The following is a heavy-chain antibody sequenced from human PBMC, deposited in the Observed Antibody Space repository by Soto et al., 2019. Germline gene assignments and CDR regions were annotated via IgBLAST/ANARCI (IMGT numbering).Heavy chain of an antibody. Sequence: SETLSLTCTVSGGSVDSNRYYWAWIRQPPGKGLEWIGYIYYSGSTNYNPSLKSRVTISVDTSKNQFSLKLSSVTAADTAVYYCARLGYYDSSGYYVGYWGQGTLVTVSS. CDR1: GGSVDSNRYY. D-gene: IGHD3-22*01. CDR2: IYYSGST. J-gene: IGHJ4*02. CDR3: ARLGYYDSSGYYVGY. V-gene: IGHV4-61*05.